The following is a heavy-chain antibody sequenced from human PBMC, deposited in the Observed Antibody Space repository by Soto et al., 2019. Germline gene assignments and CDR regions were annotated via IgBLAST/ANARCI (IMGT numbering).Heavy chain of an antibody. CDR2: ISYDGSNK. Sequence: SLRLSCAASGFTFSSYGMHWVRQAPGKGLEWVAVISYDGSNKYYADSVKGRFAISRDNSKNTLYLQMNSLRAEDTAVYYCATYYDFWSGYRIDFDYWGQGTLVTVSS. D-gene: IGHD3-3*01. CDR1: GFTFSSYG. J-gene: IGHJ4*02. V-gene: IGHV3-30*03. CDR3: ATYYDFWSGYRIDFDY.